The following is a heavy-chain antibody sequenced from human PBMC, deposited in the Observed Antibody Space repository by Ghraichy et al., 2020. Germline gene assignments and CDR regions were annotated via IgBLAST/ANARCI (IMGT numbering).Heavy chain of an antibody. J-gene: IGHJ5*01. CDR2: INPYNGNT. Sequence: ATVKVSCKASGYTFTTYGVSWVRQAPGQGLEWMGWINPYNGNTLHAQNLQGRVTMTTDTSTSTAYMELRSLTSDDTAVYFCARDAFSPRLTPDSWGQGTQVTVSS. V-gene: IGHV1-18*01. CDR3: ARDAFSPRLTPDS. D-gene: IGHD4-23*01. CDR1: GYTFTTYG.